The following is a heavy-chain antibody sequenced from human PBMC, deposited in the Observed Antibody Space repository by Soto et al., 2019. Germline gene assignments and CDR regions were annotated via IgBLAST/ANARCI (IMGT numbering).Heavy chain of an antibody. Sequence: SETLSLTCAVCVGSFSGYYWSWIRQPPGKGLEWIGEINHSGSTNYNPSLQSRGTISVDTSKNQFSLKLSSVTAADTAVYYCASWQDPMVRGVSGMDVLGQGATVTVS. V-gene: IGHV4-34*01. CDR1: VGSFSGYY. D-gene: IGHD3-10*01. J-gene: IGHJ6*02. CDR3: ASWQDPMVRGVSGMDV. CDR2: INHSGST.